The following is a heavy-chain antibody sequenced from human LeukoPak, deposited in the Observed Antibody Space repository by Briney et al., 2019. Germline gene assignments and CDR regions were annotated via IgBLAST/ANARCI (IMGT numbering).Heavy chain of an antibody. J-gene: IGHJ4*02. CDR1: GYTFTSYD. CDR3: ARAREGSSWYRFDY. D-gene: IGHD6-13*01. Sequence: ASVKVSCKASGYTFTSYDINWVRQATGQGLEWMGWFNPNSNSAGYAQNFQGRVTITTDESTSTAYMELSSLRSEDTAVYYCARAREGSSWYRFDYWGQGTLVTVSS. CDR2: FNPNSNSA. V-gene: IGHV1-8*03.